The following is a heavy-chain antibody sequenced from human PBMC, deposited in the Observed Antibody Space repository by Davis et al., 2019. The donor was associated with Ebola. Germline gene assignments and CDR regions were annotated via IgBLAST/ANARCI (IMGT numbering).Heavy chain of an antibody. CDR3: ARDPRYSNYFVGMDV. V-gene: IGHV3-30-3*01. Sequence: GESLKISCAASRFTFSGSAMHWVRQAPGKGLEWVAVISNAGSNKYYADSVKGRFTISRDNSKNTLYLQMNSLRAEDTAVYYCARDPRYSNYFVGMDVWGQGTTVTVSS. CDR2: ISNAGSNK. CDR1: RFTFSGSA. D-gene: IGHD4-11*01. J-gene: IGHJ6*02.